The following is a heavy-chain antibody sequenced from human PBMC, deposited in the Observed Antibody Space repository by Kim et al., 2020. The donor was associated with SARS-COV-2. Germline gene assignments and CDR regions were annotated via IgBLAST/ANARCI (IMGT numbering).Heavy chain of an antibody. Sequence: GGSLRLSCAASGFTFSSHVMHWVRQAPGKGLEWVALISYEGSTQKYTDSVKGRFTVSSDNSKNTLFLQMNSLRPEDTAGYYCARNLVGDTDLGPWGQGTLVTVSS. V-gene: IGHV3-30*03. D-gene: IGHD1-26*01. J-gene: IGHJ5*02. CDR2: ISYEGSTQ. CDR1: GFTFSSHV. CDR3: ARNLVGDTDLGP.